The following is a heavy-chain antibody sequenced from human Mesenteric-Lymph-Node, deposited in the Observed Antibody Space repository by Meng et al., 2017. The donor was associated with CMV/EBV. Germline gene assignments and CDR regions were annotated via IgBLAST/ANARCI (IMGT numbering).Heavy chain of an antibody. D-gene: IGHD6-13*01. CDR2: INGNGGST. CDR3: ARDRGQQLVRETDV. J-gene: IGHJ6*02. CDR1: GFTFEDYG. V-gene: IGHV3-20*04. Sequence: LTRAASGFTFEDYGMSWVRQVPGKGLEWVSGINGNGGSTGYVDSVKGRFTISRDNAKNALYLQMNSLRAEDTAVYYCARDRGQQLVRETDVWGQGTTVTVSS.